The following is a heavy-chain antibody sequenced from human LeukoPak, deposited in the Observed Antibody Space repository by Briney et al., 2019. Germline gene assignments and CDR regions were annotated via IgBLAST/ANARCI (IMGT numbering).Heavy chain of an antibody. V-gene: IGHV4-4*07. CDR3: ARVSGITMIVVVVEDAFDI. CDR1: GGSISDYY. J-gene: IGHJ3*02. Sequence: PSETLSLTCTVSGGSISDYYWSWIRQPAGKGLEWIGRIYTSGNTNYNPSLKSRVTMSVDTSKNQFSLKLSSVTAADTAVYYCARVSGITMIVVVVEDAFDIWGQGTMVTVSS. D-gene: IGHD3-22*01. CDR2: IYTSGNT.